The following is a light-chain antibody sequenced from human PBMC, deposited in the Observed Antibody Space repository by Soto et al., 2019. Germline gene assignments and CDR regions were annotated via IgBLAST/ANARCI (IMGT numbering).Light chain of an antibody. V-gene: IGLV2-14*01. CDR2: EVS. J-gene: IGLJ3*02. CDR3: SSYTTSSTWV. Sequence: QSVLTQPASVSGSPGQSITISCTGTSRDVGGYNYVSWYQQHPGKAPKLKIYEVSNRPSGVSTRFSGSKPGNTASLTVSGLQAEDEADYYCSSYTTSSTWVFGGGTKVTVL. CDR1: SRDVGGYNY.